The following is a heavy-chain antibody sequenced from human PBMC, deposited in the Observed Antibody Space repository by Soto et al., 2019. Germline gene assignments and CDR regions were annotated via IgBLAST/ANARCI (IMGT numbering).Heavy chain of an antibody. D-gene: IGHD3-10*01. CDR2: IWYDGSNK. J-gene: IGHJ4*02. CDR3: ARDPSFYGSGYPDY. CDR1: GFTFSSYG. Sequence: GGSLRLSCAASGFTFSSYGMHWVRQAPGKGLEWVAVIWYDGSNKYYADSVKGRFTISRDNSKNTLYLQMNSLRAEDTAVYYCARDPSFYGSGYPDYWGQGTLVTVSS. V-gene: IGHV3-33*01.